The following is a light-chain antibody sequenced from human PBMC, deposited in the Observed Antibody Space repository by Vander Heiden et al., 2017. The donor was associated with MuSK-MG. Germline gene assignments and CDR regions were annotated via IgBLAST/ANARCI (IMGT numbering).Light chain of an antibody. J-gene: IGLJ2*01. CDR3: HSYARTNNV. CDR2: EVS. V-gene: IGLV2-8*01. Sequence: QSALTQSPSASGSPGQSVTISRTGTSSDVGDSDHVSWYQQYPGRAPKLILYEVSKRPSGVPDRFSGSKSCNTASLTVSGLQAEDEADYYCHSYARTNNVFGGGTRLTVL. CDR1: SSDVGDSDH.